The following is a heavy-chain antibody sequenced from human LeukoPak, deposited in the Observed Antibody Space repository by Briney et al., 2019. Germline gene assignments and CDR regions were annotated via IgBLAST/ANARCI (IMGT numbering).Heavy chain of an antibody. J-gene: IGHJ4*02. CDR3: AREGSRGYCSSTSCYTGENRY. D-gene: IGHD2-2*02. Sequence: SVKVSRKASGGTFSSYAISWVRQAPGQGLEWMGGIIPIFGTANYAQKFQGRVTITADESTSTAYMELSSLRSEDTAVYYCAREGSRGYCSSTSCYTGENRYWGQGTLVTVSS. V-gene: IGHV1-69*13. CDR2: IIPIFGTA. CDR1: GGTFSSYA.